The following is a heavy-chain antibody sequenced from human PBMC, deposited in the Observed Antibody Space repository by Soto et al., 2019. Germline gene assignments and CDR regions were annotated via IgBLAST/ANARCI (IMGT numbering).Heavy chain of an antibody. V-gene: IGHV4-31*03. CDR2: IYYSGST. Sequence: PSETLSLTCTVSGGSISSGGYYWSWLRQHPGKGLEWIGYIYYSGSTYYNPSLKSRVTISVDTSKNQFSLKLSSVTAADTAVYYCARTAYGDYAWYFDYWGQGTLVTVSS. CDR3: ARTAYGDYAWYFDY. D-gene: IGHD4-17*01. CDR1: GGSISSGGYY. J-gene: IGHJ4*02.